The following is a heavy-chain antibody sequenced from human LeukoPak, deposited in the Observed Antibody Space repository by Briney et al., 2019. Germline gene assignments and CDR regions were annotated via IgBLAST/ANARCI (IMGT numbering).Heavy chain of an antibody. V-gene: IGHV1-69*05. D-gene: IGHD2-8*01. Sequence: SVKVSCKASGGTFSSYAISWTRQAPGQGLEWMGGIIPIFGTANYAQKFQGRVTITTDESTSTAYMELSSLRSEDTAVYYCARGRGAVPRCPYFDYWGQGTLVTVSS. CDR3: ARGRGAVPRCPYFDY. J-gene: IGHJ4*02. CDR2: IIPIFGTA. CDR1: GGTFSSYA.